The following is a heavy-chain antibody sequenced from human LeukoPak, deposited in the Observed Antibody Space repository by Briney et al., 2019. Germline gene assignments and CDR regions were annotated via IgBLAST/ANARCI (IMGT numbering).Heavy chain of an antibody. D-gene: IGHD3-22*01. Sequence: PSETLSLTCAVSGGSFSGYYWSWIRQPPGKGLEWIGEINHSGSTNYNPSLKSRVTISVDTSKNQFSLKLSSVTAADTSVYYCARGGGSGYYWHWGQGTMVTVSS. V-gene: IGHV4-34*01. CDR1: GGSFSGYY. CDR3: ARGGGSGYYWH. J-gene: IGHJ4*02. CDR2: INHSGST.